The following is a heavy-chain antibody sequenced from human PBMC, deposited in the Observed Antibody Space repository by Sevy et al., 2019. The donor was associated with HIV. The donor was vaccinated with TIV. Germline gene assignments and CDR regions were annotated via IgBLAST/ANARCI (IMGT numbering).Heavy chain of an antibody. D-gene: IGHD6-19*01. Sequence: GGSLRLSCAASGLTFNRYGMHWVRQAPGKGLEWVAGIFDDGSTKYYGDSVKGQFSIFRDDSKNTLYLQMNSLKVEDTAVYQCARESPSDWYIDYWGQGTLVTVSS. CDR2: IFDDGSTK. CDR3: ARESPSDWYIDY. CDR1: GLTFNRYG. V-gene: IGHV3-33*01. J-gene: IGHJ4*02.